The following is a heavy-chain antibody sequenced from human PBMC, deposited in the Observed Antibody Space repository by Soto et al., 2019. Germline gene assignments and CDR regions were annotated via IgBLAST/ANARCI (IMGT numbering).Heavy chain of an antibody. CDR2: ISNDGSNK. Sequence: QVQLVESGGGVVQPGRSLRLSCAASGFTFSSYGMHWVRQAPGKGLEWVALISNDGSNKYYVDSVKGRFTISRDNSKNTLYLQMKSLRAEDMAVYYCGGGHYFSDYWGQGTLITVSS. CDR3: GGGHYFSDY. CDR1: GFTFSSYG. D-gene: IGHD3-16*01. J-gene: IGHJ4*02. V-gene: IGHV3-30*03.